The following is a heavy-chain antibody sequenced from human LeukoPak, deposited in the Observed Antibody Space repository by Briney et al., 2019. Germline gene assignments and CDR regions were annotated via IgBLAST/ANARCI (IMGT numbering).Heavy chain of an antibody. J-gene: IGHJ6*03. CDR1: GDSISSYY. D-gene: IGHD6-13*01. Sequence: SETLSLTCTVSGDSISSYYWSWIRQPPGKGLEWIGYIYYSGSTNYNPSLKSRVTISVDTSKNQFSLKLSSVTAADTAVYYCARGSRGMYSSSWATPHYMDVWGKGTTVTVSS. CDR2: IYYSGST. CDR3: ARGSRGMYSSSWATPHYMDV. V-gene: IGHV4-59*01.